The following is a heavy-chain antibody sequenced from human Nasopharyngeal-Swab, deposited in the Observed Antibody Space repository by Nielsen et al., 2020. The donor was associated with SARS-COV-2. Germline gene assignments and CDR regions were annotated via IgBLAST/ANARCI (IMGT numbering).Heavy chain of an antibody. V-gene: IGHV1-8*01. D-gene: IGHD6-6*01. J-gene: IGHJ4*02. CDR1: GYTFTSYD. Sequence: SVNVSCKASGYTFTSYDINWVRQATGQGLEWMGWMNPNSGNTGYAQKFQGRVTMTRNTSISTAYMELSSLRSEDTAVYYCARAGRSIELFDYWGQGTLVTVSS. CDR3: ARAGRSIELFDY. CDR2: MNPNSGNT.